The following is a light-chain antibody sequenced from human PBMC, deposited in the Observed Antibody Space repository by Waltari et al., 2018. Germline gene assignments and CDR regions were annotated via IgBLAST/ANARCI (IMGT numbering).Light chain of an antibody. CDR2: ENT. J-gene: IGLJ7*01. CDR3: GTWDSSLSGAV. V-gene: IGLV1-51*02. CDR1: SSNIGINY. Sequence: QSVLTQPPSVSAAPGQRVTISCSGGSSNIGINYVSWYRQFPGTAPKLLIYENTEQPSGIPGRFSASKSGTSATLYITGLQAGDEADYYCGTWDSSLSGAVFGGGTHLTVL.